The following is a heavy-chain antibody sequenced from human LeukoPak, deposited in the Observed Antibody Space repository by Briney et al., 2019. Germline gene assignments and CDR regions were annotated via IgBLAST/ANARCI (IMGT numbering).Heavy chain of an antibody. J-gene: IGHJ4*02. D-gene: IGHD6-19*01. V-gene: IGHV3-43*02. CDR2: ISGDGGRT. CDR1: GFTFDDYA. CDR3: AKEHIAVATTWSLYYFDY. Sequence: PGGSLRLSCAASGFTFDDYAMHWVRQAPGKGLEWVSLISGDGGRTTYADSVKGRFSISRDNSKNSLRLQMNSLRTEDTALYYCAKEHIAVATTWSLYYFDYWGQGVLVTVSS.